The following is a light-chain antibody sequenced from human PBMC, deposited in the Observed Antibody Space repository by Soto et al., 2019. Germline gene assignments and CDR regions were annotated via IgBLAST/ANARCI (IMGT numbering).Light chain of an antibody. Sequence: AIRMTQSPSSLSASTGDRVTITCRASQGISSYLAWYQQKPGKAPKLLIYAASTLQSGVPSRFSGSGSGTDFTLTISCPQSEDFATYYCQQYYSYPRVTFGPGTKVDIK. CDR2: AAS. CDR3: QQYYSYPRVT. CDR1: QGISSY. V-gene: IGKV1-8*01. J-gene: IGKJ3*01.